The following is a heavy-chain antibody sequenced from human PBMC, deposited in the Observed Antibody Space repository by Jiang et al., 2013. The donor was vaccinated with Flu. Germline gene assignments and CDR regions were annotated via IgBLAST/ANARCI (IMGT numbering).Heavy chain of an antibody. V-gene: IGHV3-66*01. Sequence: GLVQPGGSLRLSCAASGFTVSSNYMSWVRQAPGKGLEWVSVIHSGGSTYYADSVKGRFTISRDNSKNTLYLQMNSLRAEDTAVYYCARDMGAKGAFDYYYYYGMDVWGQGTTVTVSS. CDR2: IHSGGST. CDR1: GFTVSSNY. CDR3: ARDMGAKGAFDYYYYYGMDV. D-gene: IGHD1-26*01. J-gene: IGHJ6*02.